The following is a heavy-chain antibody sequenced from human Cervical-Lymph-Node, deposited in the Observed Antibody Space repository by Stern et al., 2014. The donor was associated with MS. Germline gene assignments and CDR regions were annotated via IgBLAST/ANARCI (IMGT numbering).Heavy chain of an antibody. Sequence: VQLVQSGAEVKKPGASVKVSCKASGYTFTSYGISWVRQAPGQGLEGMGGISAYNGNTNYAQKLQGRVTMTTDTSTSTAYMELRSLRSDDTAVYYCARGVPVQLEVWYYYYGMDVWGQGTTVTVSS. D-gene: IGHD1-1*01. CDR3: ARGVPVQLEVWYYYYGMDV. J-gene: IGHJ6*02. CDR2: ISAYNGNT. CDR1: GYTFTSYG. V-gene: IGHV1-18*01.